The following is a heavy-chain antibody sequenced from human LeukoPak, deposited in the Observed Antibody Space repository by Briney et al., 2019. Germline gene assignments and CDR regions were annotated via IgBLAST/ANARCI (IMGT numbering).Heavy chain of an antibody. Sequence: GGSLRLSCAASGFRFNNYAMSWVRQAPGKGLEWVSGISDSGRSTYHADSVKGRFTISRDNSKNTVHLQMNNLRVDDTAVYFCVRHDSYIPYWGQGTLVTVSS. D-gene: IGHD5-18*01. CDR1: GFRFNNYA. V-gene: IGHV3-23*01. CDR2: ISDSGRST. CDR3: VRHDSYIPY. J-gene: IGHJ4*02.